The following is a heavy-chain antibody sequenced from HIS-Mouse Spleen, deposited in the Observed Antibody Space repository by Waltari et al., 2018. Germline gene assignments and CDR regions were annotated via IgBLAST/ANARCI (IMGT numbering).Heavy chain of an antibody. CDR3: AAEGVLMVYAMDY. J-gene: IGHJ4*02. Sequence: QVQLVESGGGVVQPGRSLRLSCAASGFTFSSYAMHWVRQAPGKGLEWVAVISYDGSNKYYADSVKGRFTISRDNSKNTLYLQMNSLRAEDTAVYYCAAEGVLMVYAMDYWGQGTLVTVSS. CDR2: ISYDGSNK. CDR1: GFTFSSYA. V-gene: IGHV3-30*04. D-gene: IGHD2-8*01.